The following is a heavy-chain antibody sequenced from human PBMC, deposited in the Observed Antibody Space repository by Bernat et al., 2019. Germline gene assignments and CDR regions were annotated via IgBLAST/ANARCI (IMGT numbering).Heavy chain of an antibody. J-gene: IGHJ4*02. CDR3: AKDLAYYDSGSY. V-gene: IGHV3-30*18. Sequence: QVQLVESGGGVVQPGKSLRLSCAASGFTFSSYGMEWVRQAPGKGLEWVAAISFHGSDQYYADSVRGRFTISRDNSRTTLYLQMDSLRAEDTAVYYCAKDLAYYDSGSYWGQGTLVTVSS. CDR1: GFTFSSYG. D-gene: IGHD3-22*01. CDR2: ISFHGSDQ.